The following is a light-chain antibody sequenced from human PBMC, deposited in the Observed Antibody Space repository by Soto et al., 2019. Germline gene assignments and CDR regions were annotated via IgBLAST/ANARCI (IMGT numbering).Light chain of an antibody. Sequence: DIQMTQSPSSLSSSVGDRATITCRASQSISTWLAWYQQEPGKAPKLLIHKASSLQSGVPSRFSGSGSGTEFTLTISSLQPDDSGSYYCQQHKSYPVTFGGGTKVDIK. CDR3: QQHKSYPVT. V-gene: IGKV1-5*03. J-gene: IGKJ4*01. CDR1: QSISTW. CDR2: KAS.